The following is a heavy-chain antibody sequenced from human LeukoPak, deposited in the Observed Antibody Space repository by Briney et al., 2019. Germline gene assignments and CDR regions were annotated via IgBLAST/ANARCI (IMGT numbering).Heavy chain of an antibody. V-gene: IGHV3-74*01. D-gene: IGHD6-13*01. CDR2: INSDGSAR. Sequence: GGSLRLSCAASGFTFSNYWMHRVRQAPGKGLVWVSRINSDGSARSHADSVKGRFTISRDNAKKTLYLQMTSLRTEDTAVYYCASASSHRIAAGGDYWGQGTLVTVSS. J-gene: IGHJ4*02. CDR3: ASASSHRIAAGGDY. CDR1: GFTFSNYW.